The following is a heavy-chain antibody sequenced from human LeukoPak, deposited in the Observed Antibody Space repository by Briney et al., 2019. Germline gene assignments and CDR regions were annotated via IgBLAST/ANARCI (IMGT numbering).Heavy chain of an antibody. CDR2: IKQDGSEE. D-gene: IGHD5-24*01. Sequence: GGSLRLSCAASGFTFSSYWMSWVRQAPGKGLEWVANIKQDGSEEYYVDSVKGRFTISRDNAKNSLYLQMNSLRAEDTAVYYCARDLRDGYNYGHFDYWGQGTLVTVSS. J-gene: IGHJ4*02. CDR3: ARDLRDGYNYGHFDY. V-gene: IGHV3-7*01. CDR1: GFTFSSYW.